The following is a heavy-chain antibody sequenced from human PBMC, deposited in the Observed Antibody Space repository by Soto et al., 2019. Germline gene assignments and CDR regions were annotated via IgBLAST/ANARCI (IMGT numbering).Heavy chain of an antibody. D-gene: IGHD6-13*01. Sequence: GGSLRLSCAASGFTFSSYGMHWVRQAPGKGLEWVAVISYDGSNKYYADSVKGRFTISRDNSKNTLYLQMNSLRAEDTAVYYCAKDRGPEQLVRYAFDIWGQGTMVTVSS. V-gene: IGHV3-30*18. J-gene: IGHJ3*02. CDR2: ISYDGSNK. CDR3: AKDRGPEQLVRYAFDI. CDR1: GFTFSSYG.